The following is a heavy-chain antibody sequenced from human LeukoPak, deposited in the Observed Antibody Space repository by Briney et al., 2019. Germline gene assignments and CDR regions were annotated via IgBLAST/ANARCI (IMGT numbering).Heavy chain of an antibody. CDR3: ARQIVATIKVFDY. V-gene: IGHV5-51*01. D-gene: IGHD5-12*01. CDR1: GYSFTSYW. J-gene: IGHJ4*02. Sequence: GGSLKISCKGSGYSFTSYWIGWVRQVPGKGLEWMGIIYPGDSDTRYSPSFQGQVTISADKSISTVYLQWSSLKASDTAMYYCARQIVATIKVFDYWGQGTLVTVSS. CDR2: IYPGDSDT.